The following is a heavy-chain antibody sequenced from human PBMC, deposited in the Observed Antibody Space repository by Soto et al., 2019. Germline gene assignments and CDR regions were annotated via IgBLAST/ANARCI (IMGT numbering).Heavy chain of an antibody. CDR1: GGSLSPYY. V-gene: IGHV4-59*01. D-gene: IGHD2-21*01. J-gene: IGHJ4*02. CDR3: TRGGDAYKNGH. CDR2: ISYTGTT. Sequence: SETLSLTCTVSGGSLSPYYWSWIRRPPGMGLEWIASISYTGTTNYNSSLKSRVTISIDTSKNQFSLKLNSVTAADTAVYYCTRGGDAYKNGHWGQGTMVTVSS.